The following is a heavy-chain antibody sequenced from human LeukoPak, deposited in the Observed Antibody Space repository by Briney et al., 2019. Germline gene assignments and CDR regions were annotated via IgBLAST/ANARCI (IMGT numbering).Heavy chain of an antibody. V-gene: IGHV3-21*01. CDR1: GITPSRYS. CDR3: ARVLRYDNSGHDSFDI. D-gene: IGHD3-22*01. J-gene: IGHJ3*02. CDR2: ISTSRSYL. Sequence: PRRSLCPSCAASGITPSRYSMNWVRQAAGHGLEWVSSISTSRSYLYYADSLKGRFTISRDNAENSLYLQMNSLRAEDTAVYYCARVLRYDNSGHDSFDIWGQGTMVIVSS.